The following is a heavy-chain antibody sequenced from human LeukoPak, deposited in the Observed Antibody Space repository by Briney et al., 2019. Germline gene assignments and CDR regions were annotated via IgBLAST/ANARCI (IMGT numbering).Heavy chain of an antibody. V-gene: IGHV3-30*18. CDR2: ISYDGSNQ. CDR1: GFTFNTYT. Sequence: PGGSLRLSCAASGFTFNTYTMNWVRQAPGKGLEWVAVISYDGSNQYYADSVKGRFTISRDNSKNTLYLQMNSLRAEDTAVYYCAKSHSSGWYYFDYWGQGTLVTVSS. D-gene: IGHD6-19*01. J-gene: IGHJ4*02. CDR3: AKSHSSGWYYFDY.